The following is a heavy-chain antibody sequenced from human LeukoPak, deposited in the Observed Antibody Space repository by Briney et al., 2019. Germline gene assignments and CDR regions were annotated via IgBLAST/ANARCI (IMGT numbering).Heavy chain of an antibody. D-gene: IGHD2-15*01. Sequence: SETLSLTCTVSGGSISSSSYYWGWIRQPPGTGLEWIGSIYYSGSTYYNPSLKSRVTISVDTSKNQFSLKLSSVTAADTAVYYCASLGYCSGGSCYYYYYGMDVWGQGTTVTVSS. J-gene: IGHJ6*02. CDR3: ASLGYCSGGSCYYYYYGMDV. V-gene: IGHV4-39*01. CDR2: IYYSGST. CDR1: GGSISSSSYY.